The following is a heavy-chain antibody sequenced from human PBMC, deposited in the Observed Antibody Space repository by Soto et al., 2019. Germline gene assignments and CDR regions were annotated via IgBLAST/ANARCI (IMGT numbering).Heavy chain of an antibody. V-gene: IGHV1-18*01. Sequence: ASVKVSCKASGYTFTSYGISWGRQAPGQGLEWMGWISAYNGNTNYAQKLQGRVTMTTDTSTSTAYMELRSMRSDDTAVYYCARAGYCSSTSCYGSIYYYYGMDVWGQGTTVTV. J-gene: IGHJ6*02. D-gene: IGHD2-2*03. CDR1: GYTFTSYG. CDR3: ARAGYCSSTSCYGSIYYYYGMDV. CDR2: ISAYNGNT.